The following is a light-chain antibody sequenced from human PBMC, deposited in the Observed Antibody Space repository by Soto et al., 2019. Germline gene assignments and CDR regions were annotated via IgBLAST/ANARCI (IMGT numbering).Light chain of an antibody. Sequence: DIQMTQSPSTLSASVGDRVTITCRASQSMNDWLAWYQQKPGKAPKVLIYDASSLQSGVPSRFSGSGSGTEFTLTIGSLQPDDVATYYCLRYNAFSQTFGQGTKAEI. V-gene: IGKV1-5*01. CDR2: DAS. CDR1: QSMNDW. CDR3: LRYNAFSQT. J-gene: IGKJ1*01.